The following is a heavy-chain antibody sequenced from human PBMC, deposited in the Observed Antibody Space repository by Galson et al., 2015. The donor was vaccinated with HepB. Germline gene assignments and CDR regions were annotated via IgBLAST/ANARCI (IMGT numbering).Heavy chain of an antibody. CDR2: LSGGGGRA. CDR1: GFTFSSYA. CDR3: AARLGYCTSTSCS. Sequence: SLRLSCATSGFTFSSYAMTWVRQAPGRGLEGVSVLSGGGGRADYADSVKGRFTISRDNSKNTVYLQMNSLRADDTAVYYCAARLGYCTSTSCSWGQGTLVTVSS. D-gene: IGHD2-2*01. J-gene: IGHJ5*02. V-gene: IGHV3-23*01.